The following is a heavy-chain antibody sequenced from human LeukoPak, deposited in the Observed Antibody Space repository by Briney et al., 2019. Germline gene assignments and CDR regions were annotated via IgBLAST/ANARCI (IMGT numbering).Heavy chain of an antibody. CDR1: GGSISSGSYY. V-gene: IGHV4-61*02. D-gene: IGHD6-19*01. CDR3: ARRVYSSGWYYFDY. J-gene: IGHJ4*02. CDR2: IYTSGST. Sequence: SETLSLTCTVSGGSISSGSYYWSWIRQPAGKGLGWIGRIYTSGSTNYNPSLKSRVTISVDTSKNQFSLKLSSVTAADTAVYYCARRVYSSGWYYFDYWGQGTLVTVSS.